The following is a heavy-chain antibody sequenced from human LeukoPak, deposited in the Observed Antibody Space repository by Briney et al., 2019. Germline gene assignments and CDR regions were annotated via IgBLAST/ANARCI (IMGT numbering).Heavy chain of an antibody. V-gene: IGHV4-34*01. CDR2: IYSTGDI. CDR1: GGSFSGYY. Sequence: SETLSLTCAVYGGSFSGYYWSWIRQPPGKGLEWIASIYSTGDIYYNPSLKSRVTISVDTSNNQFSLKVNSVTAADTAVFYCARMYIWGSYRYVDYWGQGTLVTVSS. J-gene: IGHJ4*02. CDR3: ARMYIWGSYRYVDY. D-gene: IGHD3-16*02.